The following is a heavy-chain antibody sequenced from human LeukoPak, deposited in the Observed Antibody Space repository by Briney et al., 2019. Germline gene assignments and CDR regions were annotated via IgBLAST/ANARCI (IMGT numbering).Heavy chain of an antibody. CDR2: INPKKGDT. D-gene: IGHD3-16*01. V-gene: IGHV1-2*02. CDR3: ARGYEYGWFDP. Sequence: GASVKVSCKASGYTFTDYFPHWVRQAPGQGLEWMGWINPKKGDTNYAQKFQGRVTVTWDTSTATAYMELNRLTSDDTAVYYCARGYEYGWFDPWGQGTLVTVSS. CDR1: GYTFTDYF. J-gene: IGHJ5*02.